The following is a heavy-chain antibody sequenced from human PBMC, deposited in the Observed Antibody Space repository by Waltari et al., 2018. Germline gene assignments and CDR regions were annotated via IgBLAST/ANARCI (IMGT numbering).Heavy chain of an antibody. Sequence: EVQLLESGGGLVQPGGSLRLSCAASGFTFSSYAMSWVRQAPGKGLAWVSAISGSGGSTYYADSVKGRFTISRDNSKNTLYLQMNSLRAEDTAVYYCAKARVGATALFDYWGQGTLVTVSS. D-gene: IGHD1-26*01. CDR2: ISGSGGST. CDR3: AKARVGATALFDY. V-gene: IGHV3-23*01. CDR1: GFTFSSYA. J-gene: IGHJ4*02.